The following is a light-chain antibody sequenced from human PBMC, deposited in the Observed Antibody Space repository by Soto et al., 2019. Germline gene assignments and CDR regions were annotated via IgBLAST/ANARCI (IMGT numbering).Light chain of an antibody. CDR3: QQANSFPLT. J-gene: IGKJ4*01. V-gene: IGKV1-12*01. CDR1: QDISSW. Sequence: DIQMTQSPSFVSASVGDRVTITCRASQDISSWLVWYQQKPGKAPKLLIHATSGLQSGVPSRFSGSGSGTDFTLTISNLQSEDFATYYCQQANSFPLTFGGATKVDIK. CDR2: ATS.